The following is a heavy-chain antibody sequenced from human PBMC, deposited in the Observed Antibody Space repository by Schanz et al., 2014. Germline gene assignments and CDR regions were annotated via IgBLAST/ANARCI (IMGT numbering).Heavy chain of an antibody. CDR3: ARGQDHAKTGDL. J-gene: IGHJ5*02. D-gene: IGHD2-2*01. CDR2: VPPSGTT. V-gene: IGHV4-34*02. CDR1: GVSFSFYY. Sequence: QVHLQQWGAGLLQPSETLSLTCGVGGVSFSFYYWSWVRQPPGKGREWIGGVPPSGTTNYNPSPIYRVTMTVDASKNQFSLKLTSVTAADTAVYYCARGQDHAKTGDLWGRGTLVTISS.